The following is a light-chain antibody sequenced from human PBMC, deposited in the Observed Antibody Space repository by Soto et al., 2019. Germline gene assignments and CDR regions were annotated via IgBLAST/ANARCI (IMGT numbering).Light chain of an antibody. CDR2: EVS. CDR1: SSDVGGYNY. CDR3: SSYTSTTTPLV. V-gene: IGLV2-14*01. Sequence: QSALTQPASASGSPGQSITISCTGTSSDVGGYNYVSWYQPYPGKAPKLMIYEVSNRPSGVSDRFSGSKSDNTASLTISGLQAEDEADYYCSSYTSTTTPLVFGTGTTVTVL. J-gene: IGLJ1*01.